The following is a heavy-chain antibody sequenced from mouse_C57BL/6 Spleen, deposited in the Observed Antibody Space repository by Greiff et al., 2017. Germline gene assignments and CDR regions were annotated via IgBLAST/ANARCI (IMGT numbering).Heavy chain of an antibody. Sequence: EVNVVESEGGLVQPGSSMKLSCTASGFTFSDYYMAWVRQVPEKGLEWVANINYDGSSTYYLDSLKSRFIISRDNAKNILYLQMSSLKSEDTATYYCAREAVAVYFDYWGQGTTLTVSS. D-gene: IGHD1-1*01. CDR3: AREAVAVYFDY. V-gene: IGHV5-16*01. J-gene: IGHJ2*01. CDR2: INYDGSST. CDR1: GFTFSDYY.